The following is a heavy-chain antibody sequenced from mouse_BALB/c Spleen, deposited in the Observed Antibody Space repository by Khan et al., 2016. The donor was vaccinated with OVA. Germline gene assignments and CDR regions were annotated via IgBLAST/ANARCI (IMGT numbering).Heavy chain of an antibody. CDR2: ISPGSGDT. D-gene: IGHD1-2*01. CDR3: ARRNYFGYTFAY. J-gene: IGHJ3*01. V-gene: IGHV1-77*01. CDR1: GYTFTDYY. Sequence: QVQLQQSGAELARPGASVKLSCKASGYTFTDYYIHWVKQRTGQGLEWIGEISPGSGDTYYNEKFKGQATLTGDKSSTTAYMQLSSLTSEASAVYFCARRNYFGYTFAYWGQGTLVTVSA.